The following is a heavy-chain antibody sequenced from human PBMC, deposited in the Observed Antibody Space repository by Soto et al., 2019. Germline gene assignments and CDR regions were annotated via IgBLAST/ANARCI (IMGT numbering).Heavy chain of an antibody. D-gene: IGHD1-26*01. CDR3: ARDSGSPPDYYMDV. Sequence: QVQLVESGGGLVKPGESLRLSCAASGFTFSDYYMSWIRQAPGKGLEWVSYISNSGYTIHYTDSVKSRFTISRDNARNSLHLEMNSLRAEDTAVYYCARDSGSPPDYYMDVWGRGTTVTVSS. V-gene: IGHV3-11*01. CDR2: ISNSGYTI. CDR1: GFTFSDYY. J-gene: IGHJ6*03.